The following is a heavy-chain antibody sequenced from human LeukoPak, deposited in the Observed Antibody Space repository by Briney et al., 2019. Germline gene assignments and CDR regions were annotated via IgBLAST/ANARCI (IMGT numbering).Heavy chain of an antibody. D-gene: IGHD2-21*01. CDR3: ARWHSHGRYFDY. J-gene: IGHJ4*02. Sequence: PSETLSLTCVVSGYSISIGYYWGWIRQPPGQGLEWIGSIYHSGSTYYNPSLKSRVTISVDTSKNQFSLKLTSATAADTAVYYCARWHSHGRYFDYWGQGALVTVSS. CDR1: GYSISIGYY. CDR2: IYHSGST. V-gene: IGHV4-38-2*01.